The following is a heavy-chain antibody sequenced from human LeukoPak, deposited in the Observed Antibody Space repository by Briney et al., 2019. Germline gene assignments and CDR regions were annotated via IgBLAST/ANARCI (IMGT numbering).Heavy chain of an antibody. CDR3: ARTSVLRFLEWFLDY. CDR1: GYTFTSYY. J-gene: IGHJ4*02. V-gene: IGHV1-46*01. CDR2: INPSGGST. Sequence: EASVKVSCTASGYTFTSYYMHWVRQAPGQGLEWMGIINPSGGSTSYAQKFQGRVTMTRDTSTSTVYMELSSLRSEDTAVYYCARTSVLRFLEWFLDYWGQGPLVTVSS. D-gene: IGHD3-3*01.